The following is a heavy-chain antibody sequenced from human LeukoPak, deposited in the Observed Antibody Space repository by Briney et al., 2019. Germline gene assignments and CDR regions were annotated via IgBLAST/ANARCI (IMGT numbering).Heavy chain of an antibody. V-gene: IGHV4-59*01. CDR2: VAYSGSS. CDR1: GDSLNTYY. CDR3: ARVVRGVVTSNWFDP. D-gene: IGHD2-21*02. J-gene: IGHJ5*02. Sequence: PSETLSPTCTVSGDSLNTYYWTWIRQTPGKGLEWIGFVAYSGSSNYNPSLKSRVSISIDTSKNQFSLALTSVTPADTAVYYCARVVRGVVTSNWFDPWGQGTLVTVSS.